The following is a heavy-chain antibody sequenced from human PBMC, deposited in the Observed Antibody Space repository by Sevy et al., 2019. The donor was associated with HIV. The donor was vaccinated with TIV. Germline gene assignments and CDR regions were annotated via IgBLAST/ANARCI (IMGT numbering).Heavy chain of an antibody. CDR2: IKGSGIST. Sequence: GGSLRLSCAASGFTFSSYAMSWVRQAPGKGLEWVSAIKGSGISTYYGDSVKGRFTISRDNSKKTLYLQMNNLRAEDTAVFYCAKGIGYSGYETDYWGQGTLVTVSS. D-gene: IGHD5-12*01. J-gene: IGHJ4*02. V-gene: IGHV3-23*01. CDR3: AKGIGYSGYETDY. CDR1: GFTFSSYA.